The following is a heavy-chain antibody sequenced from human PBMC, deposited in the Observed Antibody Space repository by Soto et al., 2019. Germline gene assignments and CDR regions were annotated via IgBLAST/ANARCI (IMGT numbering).Heavy chain of an antibody. V-gene: IGHV4-39*01. D-gene: IGHD2-15*01. CDR1: GGSISSSSYY. Sequence: QLQLQESGPGLVKASETLSLTCTVSGGSISSSSYYWGWIRQPPGKGLEWSGSIYYRGSTYYNPSLKSRVTISVDTSKNQFSLQLRSVTAADTAVYYCARLTYCSAGSCYSAAVWGQGTTVTVSS. CDR3: ARLTYCSAGSCYSAAV. CDR2: IYYRGST. J-gene: IGHJ6*02.